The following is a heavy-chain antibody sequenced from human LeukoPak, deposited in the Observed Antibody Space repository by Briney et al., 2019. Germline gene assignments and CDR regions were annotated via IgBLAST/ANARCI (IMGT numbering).Heavy chain of an antibody. D-gene: IGHD3-3*01. Sequence: SETLSLTCTVSGGSISSSSYYWGWIRQPPGKGLEWIGSIHYSGSTNYNPSLKSRVTISVDTSKNQFSLKLSSVTAADTAAYYCARVGLEWLQTELNWFDPWGQGTLVTVSS. CDR2: IHYSGST. V-gene: IGHV4-39*07. J-gene: IGHJ5*02. CDR3: ARVGLEWLQTELNWFDP. CDR1: GGSISSSSYY.